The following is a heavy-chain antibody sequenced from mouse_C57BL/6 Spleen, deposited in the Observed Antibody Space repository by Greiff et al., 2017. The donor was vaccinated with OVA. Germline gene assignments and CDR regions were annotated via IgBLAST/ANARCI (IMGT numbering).Heavy chain of an antibody. CDR2: IYPGDGDT. V-gene: IGHV1-82*01. CDR3: ARGGYEYDGYAMDY. D-gene: IGHD2-4*01. Sequence: QVQLKQSGPELVKPGASVKISCKASGYAFSSSWMNWVKQRPGKGLEWIGRIYPGDGDTNYNGKFKGKATLTADKSSSTAYMQLSSLTSEDSAVYFCARGGYEYDGYAMDYWGQGTSVTVSS. CDR1: GYAFSSSW. J-gene: IGHJ4*01.